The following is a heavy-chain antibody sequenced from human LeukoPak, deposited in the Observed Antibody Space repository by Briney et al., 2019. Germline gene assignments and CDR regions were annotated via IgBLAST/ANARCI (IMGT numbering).Heavy chain of an antibody. CDR1: GGSISSYY. J-gene: IGHJ4*02. D-gene: IGHD5-12*01. Sequence: SETLSLTCTVSGGSISSYYWSWIRQSPGKGLEWIGYIYYSGSTNYNPSLKSRVAISVDTSKNQFSLKLSSVTAADTAVYFCARANSGYDPFDYWGQGTLVTVSS. V-gene: IGHV4-59*01. CDR2: IYYSGST. CDR3: ARANSGYDPFDY.